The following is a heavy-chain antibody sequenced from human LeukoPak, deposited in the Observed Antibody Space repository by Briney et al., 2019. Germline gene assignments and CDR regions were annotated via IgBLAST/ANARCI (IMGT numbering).Heavy chain of an antibody. J-gene: IGHJ4*02. CDR3: TRDRGYSYGYGDY. V-gene: IGHV3-49*04. Sequence: GGSLRLSCTASGFTFGDYAMSWVRQAPGKGLEWVGFIRSKANGGTAEYAASVKGRFTISRDDSKSIAYLQMNSLKNEDTAVYYCTRDRGYSYGYGDYWGQGTLVTVSS. D-gene: IGHD5-18*01. CDR2: IRSKANGGTA. CDR1: GFTFGDYA.